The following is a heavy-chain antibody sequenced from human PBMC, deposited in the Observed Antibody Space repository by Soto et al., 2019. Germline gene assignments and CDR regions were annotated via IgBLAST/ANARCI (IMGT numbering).Heavy chain of an antibody. D-gene: IGHD2-8*01. J-gene: IGHJ6*02. CDR1: GYDFTSDW. Sequence: PGESLKISCEASGYDFTSDWIGWVRQMPGKGLEWMGIIYPRDSDTRYNPSFQGQVTFSVDKSTSTAYLQWSSLKASDTAMYYCARQGSNGAYYYYGMDVWGQGTTVTVSS. CDR2: IYPRDSDT. V-gene: IGHV5-51*01. CDR3: ARQGSNGAYYYYGMDV.